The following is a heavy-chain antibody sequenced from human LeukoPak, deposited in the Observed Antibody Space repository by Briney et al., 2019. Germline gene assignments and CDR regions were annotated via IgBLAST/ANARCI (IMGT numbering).Heavy chain of an antibody. CDR1: GFTFNIYR. V-gene: IGHV3-48*04. J-gene: IGHJ3*02. CDR3: ARDISGYTYGHDAFDI. Sequence: GGSLRLSCAASGFTFNIYRMNWVRQAPGKGLEWVSYISASSSTIYYADSVKGRFTISGDNAKNSLCLQLNTLRAEDTAIYYCARDISGYTYGHDAFDIWGQGTMVTVSS. D-gene: IGHD5-18*01. CDR2: ISASSSTI.